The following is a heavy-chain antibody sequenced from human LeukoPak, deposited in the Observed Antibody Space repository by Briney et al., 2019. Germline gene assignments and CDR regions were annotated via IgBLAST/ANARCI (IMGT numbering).Heavy chain of an antibody. CDR2: ISSSSSYI. D-gene: IGHD3-22*01. Sequence: GGSLRLSCAASGFTFSSYSMNWVRQAPGKGLEWVSSISSSSSYIYYADSVKGRFTISRDNAKNSLYLQMNSLRAEDTAVYCCAGLLTQYYYDSSGYSPGDYWGQGTLVTVSS. V-gene: IGHV3-21*01. CDR1: GFTFSSYS. J-gene: IGHJ4*02. CDR3: AGLLTQYYYDSSGYSPGDY.